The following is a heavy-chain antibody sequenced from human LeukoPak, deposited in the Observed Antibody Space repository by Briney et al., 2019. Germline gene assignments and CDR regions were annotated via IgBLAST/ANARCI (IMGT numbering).Heavy chain of an antibody. Sequence: GASVKVSCKASGYTFTVYFMHWVRQAPGQGLEWMGWINPNSGGTNYAQKFQGRVTMTRDTSISTAYMELSRLRADDTAVYYCARELNYYSSGYYFDYWGQGTLVTVSS. V-gene: IGHV1-2*02. CDR1: GYTFTVYF. D-gene: IGHD3-22*01. CDR2: INPNSGGT. J-gene: IGHJ4*02. CDR3: ARELNYYSSGYYFDY.